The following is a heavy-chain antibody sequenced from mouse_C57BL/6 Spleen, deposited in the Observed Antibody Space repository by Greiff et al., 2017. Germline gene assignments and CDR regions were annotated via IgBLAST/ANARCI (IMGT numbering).Heavy chain of an antibody. CDR2: ISSGGSYT. CDR1: GFTFSSYG. D-gene: IGHD3-2*02. J-gene: IGHJ4*01. Sequence: EVKLMESGGDLVKPGGSLKLSCAASGFTFSSYGMSWVRQTPDKRLEWVATISSGGSYTYYPDSVKGRFTISRDNAKNTLYLQMSSLKSEDTAMYYCARQDSSGYYAMDYWGQGTSVTVSS. CDR3: ARQDSSGYYAMDY. V-gene: IGHV5-6*01.